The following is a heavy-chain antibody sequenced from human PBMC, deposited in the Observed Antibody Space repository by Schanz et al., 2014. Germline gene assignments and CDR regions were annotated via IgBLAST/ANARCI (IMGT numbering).Heavy chain of an antibody. CDR1: GFTFSSYA. J-gene: IGHJ6*02. CDR3: AKGMGYCSGGTCYDYYYYGLDV. V-gene: IGHV3-23*01. D-gene: IGHD2-15*01. Sequence: EVQLLDSGGGLVQPGGSLRLSCAASGFTFSSYAMSWVRQAPGKGLEWVSGISGSGGSTYYADSVKGRFTISRDNSKNTLYLQMNSLRAEDTAVYYCAKGMGYCSGGTCYDYYYYGLDVWGQGTTVTVSS. CDR2: ISGSGGST.